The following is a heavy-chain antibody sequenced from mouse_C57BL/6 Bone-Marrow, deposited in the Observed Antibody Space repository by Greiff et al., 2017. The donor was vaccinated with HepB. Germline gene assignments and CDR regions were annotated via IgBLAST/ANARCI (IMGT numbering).Heavy chain of an antibody. V-gene: IGHV10-3*01. Sequence: EVKLVESGGGLVQPKGSLKLSCAASGFTFNTYAMHWVRQAPGKGLEWVARIRSKSSNYATYYADSVKDRFTISRDDSQSMLYLQMNNLKTEDTAMYYCVPSIYYDYPYWGQGTLVTVSA. CDR2: IRSKSSNYAT. D-gene: IGHD2-4*01. J-gene: IGHJ3*01. CDR3: VPSIYYDYPY. CDR1: GFTFNTYA.